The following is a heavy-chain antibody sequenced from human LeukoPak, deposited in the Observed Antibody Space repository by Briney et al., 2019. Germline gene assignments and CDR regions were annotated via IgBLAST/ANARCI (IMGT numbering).Heavy chain of an antibody. V-gene: IGHV4-39*07. D-gene: IGHD4-17*01. Sequence: SETLSLTCTVSGGSISSSSYYWGWIRQPPGKGLEWIGSIYYSGSTYYNPSLKSRVTISVDTSKNQFSPKLSSVTAADTAVYYCARDTNDNYGDYYRYWGQGTLVTVSS. CDR1: GGSISSSSYY. CDR2: IYYSGST. J-gene: IGHJ4*02. CDR3: ARDTNDNYGDYYRY.